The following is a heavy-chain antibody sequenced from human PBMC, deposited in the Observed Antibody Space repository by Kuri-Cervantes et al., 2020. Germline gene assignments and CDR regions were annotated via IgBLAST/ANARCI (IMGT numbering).Heavy chain of an antibody. CDR3: AREVDTAMFFNGMDV. J-gene: IGHJ6*02. CDR2: INPNSGGT. V-gene: IGHV1-2*02. Sequence: ASVKVSCKASGYTFTSYDINWVRQATGQGLEWMGWINPNSGGTNYAQKFQGRVTMTRDTSISTAYMEQSRLRSDDTAVYYCAREVDTAMFFNGMDVWGQGTTVTVSS. D-gene: IGHD5-18*01. CDR1: GYTFTSYD.